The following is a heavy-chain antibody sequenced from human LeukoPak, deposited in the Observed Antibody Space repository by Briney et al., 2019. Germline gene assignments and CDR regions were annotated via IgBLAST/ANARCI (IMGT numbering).Heavy chain of an antibody. CDR1: GYTLSSYG. V-gene: IGHV1-18*01. J-gene: IGHJ6*03. Sequence: ASVKVSCKASGYTLSSYGISWVRQAPGQGLEWMGWISSYNGNTNYAQKLQGRVTMTTDTSTTTAYMELRSLRSDDTAVYYCARDQVRWANYYMDVWGKGTTVTISS. CDR3: ARDQVRWANYYMDV. CDR2: ISSYNGNT. D-gene: IGHD5-24*01.